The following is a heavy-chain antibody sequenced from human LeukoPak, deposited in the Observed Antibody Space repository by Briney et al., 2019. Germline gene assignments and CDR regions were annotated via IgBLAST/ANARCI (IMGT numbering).Heavy chain of an antibody. J-gene: IGHJ4*02. CDR1: GITLSVYW. Sequence: GGSLRLSCAASGITLSVYWMSWVRQAPGKGLEWVANIKQDGSEKYYRDSVQGRFTIPRDNAKNSLYLQMNSLRAEDTAVYYCARSGSGYFDYWGQGSLVTVSS. V-gene: IGHV3-7*01. CDR3: ARSGSGYFDY. CDR2: IKQDGSEK.